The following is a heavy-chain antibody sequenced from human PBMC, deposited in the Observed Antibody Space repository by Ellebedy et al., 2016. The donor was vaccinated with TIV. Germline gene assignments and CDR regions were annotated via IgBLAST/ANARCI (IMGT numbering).Heavy chain of an antibody. CDR2: IFSNDEK. D-gene: IGHD6-19*01. Sequence: SGPTLVXPTATLTLTCTVSGFSLSNARMGVSWIRQPPGKALEWLAHIFSNDEKSYSTSLKSRLTISKDTSKSQVVLTMTNMDPVDTATYYCARIRQQWLVITHRYFDLWGRGTLVTVSS. J-gene: IGHJ2*01. CDR1: GFSLSNARMG. V-gene: IGHV2-26*01. CDR3: ARIRQQWLVITHRYFDL.